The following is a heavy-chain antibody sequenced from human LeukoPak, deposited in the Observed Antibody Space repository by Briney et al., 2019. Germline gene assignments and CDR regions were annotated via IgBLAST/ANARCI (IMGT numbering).Heavy chain of an antibody. Sequence: PGGSLRLSCAASGFTFSSYAMSWVRQAPGKGLEWVSAISGSGGSTYYADSVKGRFTISRDNSKNTLYLQMNSLRAEDTAVYYCAKDLTKGGYSYDSGSDYWGQGTLVTVSS. D-gene: IGHD5-18*01. V-gene: IGHV3-23*01. CDR3: AKDLTKGGYSYDSGSDY. J-gene: IGHJ4*02. CDR2: ISGSGGST. CDR1: GFTFSSYA.